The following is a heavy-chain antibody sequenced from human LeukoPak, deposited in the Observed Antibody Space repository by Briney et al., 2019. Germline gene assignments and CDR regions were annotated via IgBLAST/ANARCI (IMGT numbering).Heavy chain of an antibody. Sequence: PSETLSLTCTVSGGSITSYSWSWVRQPPGKGLEWSGYIYYSGSTNYNPSLKSRVTISLDTSKKQVSLKLRSVTAADTAVYYCARPLGNGYNYWYFDLWGRGTLVTVSS. V-gene: IGHV4-59*08. J-gene: IGHJ2*01. CDR2: IYYSGST. D-gene: IGHD5-24*01. CDR3: ARPLGNGYNYWYFDL. CDR1: GGSITSYS.